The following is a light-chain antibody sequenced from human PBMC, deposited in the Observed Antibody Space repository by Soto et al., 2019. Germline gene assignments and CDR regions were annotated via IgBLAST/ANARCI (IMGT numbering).Light chain of an antibody. CDR3: QQYDNFPLT. CDR1: QSVGSN. V-gene: IGKV3-15*01. Sequence: ERVITQSPSTLSVSPGERATLSCRASQSVGSNLAWYQQKPGQAPRLLIFGASSRATGVPARFSGSGSGTEFTLTINSLQSEDFAVYFCQQYDNFPLTFGPGTKVDIK. J-gene: IGKJ3*01. CDR2: GAS.